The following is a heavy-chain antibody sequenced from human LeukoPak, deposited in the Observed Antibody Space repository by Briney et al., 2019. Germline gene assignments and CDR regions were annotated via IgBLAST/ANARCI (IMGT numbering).Heavy chain of an antibody. CDR1: GFYFSDYY. D-gene: IGHD2-15*01. J-gene: IGHJ4*02. V-gene: IGHV3-11*06. Sequence: GGSLRLSCAASGFYFSDYYMTWIRQAPGKGLEWVSYISSSGTYTNYADSVKGRFTISRDNAKKSLYLQMNSLSAEDTAVYYCAKIAGTDSPDYWGQGTLVTVSS. CDR2: ISSSGTYT. CDR3: AKIAGTDSPDY.